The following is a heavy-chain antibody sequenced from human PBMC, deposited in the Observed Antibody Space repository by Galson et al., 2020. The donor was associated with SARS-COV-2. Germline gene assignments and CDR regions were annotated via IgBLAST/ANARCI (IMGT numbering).Heavy chain of an antibody. Sequence: KISCKASGFTFTSSAVQWVRQAREQRLEWIGWIVVGSGNTNYAQKFQERVTITRDMSTSTAYMELSSLRSEDTAVYYCAASTRYSSSWRRFGFDPWGQGTLVTVSS. J-gene: IGHJ5*02. D-gene: IGHD6-13*01. CDR3: AASTRYSSSWRRFGFDP. V-gene: IGHV1-58*01. CDR1: GFTFTSSA. CDR2: IVVGSGNT.